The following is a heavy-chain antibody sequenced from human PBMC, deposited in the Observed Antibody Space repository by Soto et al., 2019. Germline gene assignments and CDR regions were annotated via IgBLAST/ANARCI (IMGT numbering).Heavy chain of an antibody. D-gene: IGHD2-15*01. V-gene: IGHV1-69*01. CDR2: IIPIFGTA. J-gene: IGHJ6*02. CDR3: ASRTEDIVVVVAATPPYYYYYGMDV. CDR1: GGTFSSYA. Sequence: QVQLVQSGAEVKKPGSSVKVSCKASGGTFSSYAISWVRQAPGQGLEWMGGIIPIFGTANYAQKFQGRVTITADESPSTAYMELSSLRSEDTAVYYCASRTEDIVVVVAATPPYYYYYGMDVWGQGTTVTVSS.